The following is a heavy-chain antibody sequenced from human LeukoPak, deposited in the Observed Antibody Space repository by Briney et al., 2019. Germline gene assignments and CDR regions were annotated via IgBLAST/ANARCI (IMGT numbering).Heavy chain of an antibody. J-gene: IGHJ4*02. CDR3: ASSTQDTAMALDDY. D-gene: IGHD5-18*01. CDR1: GYTFTSYY. V-gene: IGHV1-46*01. CDR2: INPSGGST. Sequence: ASVKVSCKASGYTFTSYYMHWVRQAPGQGLXWMGIINPSGGSTNYAQKFQGRVTMTRDTSTSTVYMELSSPRSEDTAVYYCASSTQDTAMALDDYWGQGTLVTVSS.